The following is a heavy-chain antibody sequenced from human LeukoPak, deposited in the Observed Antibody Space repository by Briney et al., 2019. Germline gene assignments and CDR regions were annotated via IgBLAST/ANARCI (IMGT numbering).Heavy chain of an antibody. CDR3: AKRSLRYFDPDDAFDI. Sequence: GGSLRLSCAASGFTFSSYAMSWVRQAPGKGLEWVAAISGSGGSTYYADSVKGRFTISRDNSKNTLYLQMNSLRAEDTAVYYCAKRSLRYFDPDDAFDIWGQGTMVTVSS. J-gene: IGHJ3*02. V-gene: IGHV3-23*01. D-gene: IGHD3-9*01. CDR1: GFTFSSYA. CDR2: ISGSGGST.